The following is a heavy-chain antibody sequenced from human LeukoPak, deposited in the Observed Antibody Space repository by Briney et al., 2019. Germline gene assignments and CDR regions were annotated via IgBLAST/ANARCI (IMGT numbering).Heavy chain of an antibody. J-gene: IGHJ3*02. CDR3: ARDTHSYDSSGYLEVGAFDI. D-gene: IGHD3-22*01. Sequence: GGSLRLSCAASGFTFSSYWMSWVRQAPGKGLEWVANIKQDGSEKYYADSVKGRFTISRDNAKNSLYLQMNSLRAEDTAVYYCARDTHSYDSSGYLEVGAFDIWGQGTMVTVSS. V-gene: IGHV3-7*01. CDR1: GFTFSSYW. CDR2: IKQDGSEK.